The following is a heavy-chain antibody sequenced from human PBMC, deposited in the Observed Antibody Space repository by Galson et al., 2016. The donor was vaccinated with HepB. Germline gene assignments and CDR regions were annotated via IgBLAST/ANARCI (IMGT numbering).Heavy chain of an antibody. D-gene: IGHD3-9*01. CDR2: IWYDGSQK. V-gene: IGHV3-33*06. CDR1: GLTFSSHG. J-gene: IGHJ4*02. Sequence: SLRLSCAASGLTFSSHGFHWVRQGPGKGLEWVAIIWYDGSQKYYADSVKGRFTISRDNSTNTLYLQMNSLRVEDTAVYYCAKDRNDWSFDYWGQGALVTVSS. CDR3: AKDRNDWSFDY.